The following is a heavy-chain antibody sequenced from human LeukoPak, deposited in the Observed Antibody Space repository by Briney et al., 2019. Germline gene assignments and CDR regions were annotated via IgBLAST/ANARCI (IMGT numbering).Heavy chain of an antibody. CDR3: AMEYSSSRYFDY. V-gene: IGHV3-21*01. Sequence: GGSLRLSCAASGFTFNSYTMNWVRQAPGKGLEWVSSISSSSSYIYYADSMKGRFTVSRGNAKDSLYLQMNSLRAEDTALYYCAMEYSSSRYFDYWGQGTLVTVSS. CDR1: GFTFNSYT. D-gene: IGHD6-6*01. CDR2: ISSSSSYI. J-gene: IGHJ4*02.